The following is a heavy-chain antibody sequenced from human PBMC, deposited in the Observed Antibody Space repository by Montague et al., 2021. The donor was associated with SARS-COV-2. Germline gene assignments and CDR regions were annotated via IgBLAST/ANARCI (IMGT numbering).Heavy chain of an antibody. CDR1: GGSISSYY. Sequence: SETLSLTCTVSGGSISSYYWSWIRQPPGKGLEWIGYIYYSGSTNYNPSLKSRVTISVDTSKNQFSLKLSSVTAADTAVYYCARQRRYQLPITTFGVVMADALDIWGQGTMVTVSS. D-gene: IGHD3-3*01. CDR3: ARQRRYQLPITTFGVVMADALDI. CDR2: IYYSGST. J-gene: IGHJ3*02. V-gene: IGHV4-59*08.